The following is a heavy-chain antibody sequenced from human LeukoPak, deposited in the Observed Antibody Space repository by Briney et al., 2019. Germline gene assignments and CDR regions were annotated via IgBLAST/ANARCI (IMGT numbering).Heavy chain of an antibody. D-gene: IGHD1-20*01. CDR3: ARLNNIWNDFGGGGLDY. CDR1: GGSISSYY. J-gene: IGHJ4*02. V-gene: IGHV4-4*09. CDR2: IYTSGST. Sequence: PSETLSLTCTVSGGSISSYYWSWIRQPPGKGLEWIGYIYTSGSTNYNPSLKSRVTISVDTSKNQFSLKLSSVTAADTAVYYCARLNNIWNDFGGGGLDYWGQGTLVTISS.